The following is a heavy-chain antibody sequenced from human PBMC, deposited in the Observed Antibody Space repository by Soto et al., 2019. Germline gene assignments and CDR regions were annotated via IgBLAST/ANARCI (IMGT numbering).Heavy chain of an antibody. V-gene: IGHV1-18*01. Sequence: QVQLVQSGAEVKKPGASVKVSCKASGDTFTRCGISWVRQAPGQGLEWMGWISAYNAKTDYAQKFQGRVTLTTDTSTSTAYMELRSLRSDYTAVYYCYAADFYYYGMDVWGPGTTVTVSS. CDR1: GDTFTRCG. J-gene: IGHJ6*02. D-gene: IGHD2-2*01. CDR2: ISAYNAKT. CDR3: YAADFYYYGMDV.